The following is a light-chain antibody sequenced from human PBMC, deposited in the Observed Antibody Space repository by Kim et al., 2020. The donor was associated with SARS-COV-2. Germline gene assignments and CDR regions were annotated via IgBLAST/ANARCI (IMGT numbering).Light chain of an antibody. CDR2: KDT. V-gene: IGLV3-25*03. J-gene: IGLJ3*02. CDR1: ALPKQY. Sequence: SYELTQPPSVSVSPGQTARITCSGDALPKQYAYWYQQKPGQAPVLVIYKDTERPSGIPDRLSGSSSGTTVTLTISGVQAEDEADYYCQSGDSSGNPPWVFGGGTKLTVL. CDR3: QSGDSSGNPPWV.